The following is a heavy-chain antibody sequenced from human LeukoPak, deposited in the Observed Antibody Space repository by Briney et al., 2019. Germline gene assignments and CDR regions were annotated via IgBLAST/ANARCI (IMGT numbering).Heavy chain of an antibody. J-gene: IGHJ4*02. D-gene: IGHD2-2*02. CDR1: GFTFSSYG. CDR3: AKANIVVVPAAIRIDY. V-gene: IGHV3-30*02. Sequence: GGSLRLSCAASGFTFSSYGMHWVRQAPGKGLEWVAFIRYDGSNKYYADSVKGRFTISRDNSKNTLYLQMNSLRAEDTAVYYCAKANIVVVPAAIRIDYWDQGTLVTVSS. CDR2: IRYDGSNK.